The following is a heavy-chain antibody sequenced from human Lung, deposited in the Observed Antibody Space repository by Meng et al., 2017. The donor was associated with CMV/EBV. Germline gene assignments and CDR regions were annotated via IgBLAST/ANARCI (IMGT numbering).Heavy chain of an antibody. J-gene: IGHJ4*02. V-gene: IGHV3-11*01. D-gene: IGHD1-20*01. CDR1: FRFSAYY. CDR3: ATTIIDNWNDEDRFDS. CDR2: ISNSGNTI. Sequence: FRFSAYYLSWIRQAPGKGLEWISHISNSGNTISYGDSVKGRFTISRDNAKNSLFLHMISLRVEDTAVYYCATTIIDNWNDEDRFDSWGQGTLVTVSS.